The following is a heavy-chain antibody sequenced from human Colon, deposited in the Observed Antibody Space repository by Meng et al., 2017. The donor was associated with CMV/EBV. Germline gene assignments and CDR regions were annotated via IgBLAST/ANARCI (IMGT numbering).Heavy chain of an antibody. Sequence: SETLSLTCTVSGASLNNDNSFWGWIRQAPGKGLEWIGTIHHTGPTFYNPSFLNRVTISLDRSKSQFSLTLTSVTAADAAMYYCERDRGRDSCTSSSDSWGQGTLVTVSS. CDR3: ERDRGRDSCTSSSDS. V-gene: IGHV4-39*07. CDR1: GASLNNDNSF. J-gene: IGHJ4*02. D-gene: IGHD6-6*01. CDR2: IHHTGPT.